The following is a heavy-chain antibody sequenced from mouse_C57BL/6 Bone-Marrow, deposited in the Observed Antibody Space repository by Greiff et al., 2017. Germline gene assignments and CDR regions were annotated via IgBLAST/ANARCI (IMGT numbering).Heavy chain of an antibody. D-gene: IGHD2-4*01. J-gene: IGHJ4*01. V-gene: IGHV10-3*01. CDR1: GFTFNTYA. Sequence: EVMLVESGGGLVQPKGSLKLSCAASGFTFNTYAMHWVRQAPGKGLEWVARIRSKSSNYATYYADSVKDRFTISRDDSQSMLYLQMNNLKTEDTAMYYCVRVSDYDGGYAMDYWGQGTSVTVSS. CDR3: VRVSDYDGGYAMDY. CDR2: IRSKSSNYAT.